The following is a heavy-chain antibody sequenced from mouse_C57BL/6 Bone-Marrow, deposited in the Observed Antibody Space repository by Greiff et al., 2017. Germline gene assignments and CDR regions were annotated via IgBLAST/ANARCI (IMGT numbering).Heavy chain of an antibody. D-gene: IGHD1-1*01. CDR1: GFSLSTSGMG. CDR2: IYWDDDK. Sequence: QVTLKESGPGILQSSQTLSLTCSFSGFSLSTSGMGVSWIRQPSGKGLEWLAHIYWDDDKRYNPSLKSRLTISKDTSRNHVFLKMPRVDTADTATYYCARRGDYYGSSYGFDYWGQGTTLTVSS. J-gene: IGHJ2*01. CDR3: ARRGDYYGSSYGFDY. V-gene: IGHV8-12*01.